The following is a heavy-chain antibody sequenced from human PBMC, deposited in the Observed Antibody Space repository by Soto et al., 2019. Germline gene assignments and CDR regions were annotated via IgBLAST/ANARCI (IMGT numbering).Heavy chain of an antibody. CDR2: IYYSGST. Sequence: SETLSLTCTVSGGSISSSSYYWGWIRQPPGKGLEWIGSIYYSGSTYYNPSLKSRVTISVDTSKNQFSLKLSSVTAADTAVYYCARPYNITIFGVAHGVDPWGQGTLVTVSS. CDR1: GGSISSSSYY. V-gene: IGHV4-39*01. D-gene: IGHD3-3*01. CDR3: ARPYNITIFGVAHGVDP. J-gene: IGHJ5*02.